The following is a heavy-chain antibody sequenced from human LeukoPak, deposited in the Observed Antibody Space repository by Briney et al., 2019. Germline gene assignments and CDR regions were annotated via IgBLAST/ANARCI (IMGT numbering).Heavy chain of an antibody. Sequence: LSLTCTVSGGSISSYYWSWIRQPPGKGLEWVSYISSSGSTIYYADSVKGRFTISRDNAKNSLYLQMNSLRAEDTAVYYCARVAISRYFDYWGQGTLVTVSS. CDR3: ARVAISRYFDY. V-gene: IGHV3-11*01. J-gene: IGHJ4*02. CDR2: ISSSGSTI. CDR1: GGSISSYY.